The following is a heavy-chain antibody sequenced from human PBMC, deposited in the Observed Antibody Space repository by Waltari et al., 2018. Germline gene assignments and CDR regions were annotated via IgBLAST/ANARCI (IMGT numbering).Heavy chain of an antibody. J-gene: IGHJ4*02. D-gene: IGHD2-15*01. Sequence: EVQLVESGGGLVKPGGSLRLSCAASGFTFSSSSMNWVRQAPGKGLEWVSSISRSSSYIYYADSVKGRFTISRDNAKNSLYLQMNSLRAEDTAVYYCARAWCSGGSCYSVFDYWGQGTLVTVSS. CDR2: ISRSSSYI. V-gene: IGHV3-21*01. CDR1: GFTFSSSS. CDR3: ARAWCSGGSCYSVFDY.